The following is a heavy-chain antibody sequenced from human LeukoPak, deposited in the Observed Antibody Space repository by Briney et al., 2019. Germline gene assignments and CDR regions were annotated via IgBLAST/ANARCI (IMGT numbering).Heavy chain of an antibody. V-gene: IGHV3-66*01. CDR1: GFTVSSNY. CDR3: ERDHEYIYGFSYYFDS. D-gene: IGHD5-18*01. Sequence: GGSLRLSCAASGFTVSSNYMSWVRQAPGKGLEWVSVIYSGGSTFYADSVKGRFTISRDNSKNTLYLQMNSLRAEDTAVYYCERDHEYIYGFSYYFDSWGQGTLVTVSS. CDR2: IYSGGST. J-gene: IGHJ4*02.